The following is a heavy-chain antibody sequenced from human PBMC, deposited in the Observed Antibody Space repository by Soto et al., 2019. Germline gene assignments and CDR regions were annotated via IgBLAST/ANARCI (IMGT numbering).Heavy chain of an antibody. CDR1: GYTFTSYG. CDR3: ARGAYDSSGYYPDLDAFDI. J-gene: IGHJ3*02. V-gene: IGHV1-18*01. CDR2: ISAYNGNT. D-gene: IGHD3-22*01. Sequence: ASVKVSCKASGYTFTSYGVSWVRQAPGQGLEWMGWISAYNGNTNYAQKLQGRVTMTTDTSTSTAYMELRSLRSDDTAVYYCARGAYDSSGYYPDLDAFDIWGQGTMVTVSS.